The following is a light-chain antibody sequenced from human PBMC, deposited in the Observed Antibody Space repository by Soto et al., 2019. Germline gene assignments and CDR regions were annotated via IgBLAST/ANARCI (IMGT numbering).Light chain of an antibody. CDR2: AVS. Sequence: QSVLTQPASVSGSPGQSITISCTGTSSDVGLYDYISWYQQHPGKAPQLMIYAVSNRPSGVSNRFSASMSGNAASLFISGLQAEDEADYYCSSYTSDSAYVFGSGTKSPS. CDR3: SSYTSDSAYV. CDR1: SSDVGLYDY. J-gene: IGLJ1*01. V-gene: IGLV2-14*01.